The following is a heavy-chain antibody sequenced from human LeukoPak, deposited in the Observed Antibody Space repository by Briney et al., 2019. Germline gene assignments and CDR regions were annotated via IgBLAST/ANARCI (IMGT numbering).Heavy chain of an antibody. CDR2: IRQDGGDQ. CDR1: GFTFSSYW. V-gene: IGHV3-7*01. Sequence: GGSLRLSCVGSGFTFSSYWMTWVRQAPGKGLEWVANIRQDGGDQYYVDSVKGRFTISRDNAKNSLYLQMNSLRAEDTAVYYCAELGITMIGGVWGKGTTVTISS. D-gene: IGHD3-10*02. CDR3: AELGITMIGGV. J-gene: IGHJ6*04.